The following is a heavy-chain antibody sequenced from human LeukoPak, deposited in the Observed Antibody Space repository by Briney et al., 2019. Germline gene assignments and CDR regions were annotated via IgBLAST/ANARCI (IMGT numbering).Heavy chain of an antibody. CDR2: IYYSGST. CDR1: GGSISSSSYY. V-gene: IGHV4-39*07. CDR3: ASTQGVGALPGYYYHGMDV. Sequence: PSETLSLTCTVSGGSISSSSYYWGWIRQPPGKGLEWIGSIYYSGSTDYNPSLKSRVTMSVDTSKNQFSLKLSSVTAADTAVYYCASTQGVGALPGYYYHGMDVWGQGTTVTVSS. D-gene: IGHD1-26*01. J-gene: IGHJ6*02.